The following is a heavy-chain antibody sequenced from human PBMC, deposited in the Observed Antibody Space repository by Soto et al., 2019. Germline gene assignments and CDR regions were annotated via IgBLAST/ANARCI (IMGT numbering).Heavy chain of an antibody. J-gene: IGHJ5*02. CDR1: RDTFTSYY. V-gene: IGHV1-46*01. D-gene: IGHD3-22*01. Sequence: ASVKVSCKAPRDTFTSYYINWVRQAPGQGLEWMGVINPHGGSTAYAQKFKGRVTLTRDTSASTVYMEVSSLTSEDTAMYYCARSSGGNFGIMIEGTNWFAPWGQGTLVTFCS. CDR3: ARSSGGNFGIMIEGTNWFAP. CDR2: INPHGGST.